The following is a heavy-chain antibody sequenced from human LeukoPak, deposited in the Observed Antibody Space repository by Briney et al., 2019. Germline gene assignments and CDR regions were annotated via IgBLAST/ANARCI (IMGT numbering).Heavy chain of an antibody. J-gene: IGHJ5*02. CDR2: ISWNSGSI. Sequence: PGGSLRLSCAASGLTFDDYAMHWVRQAPGKGLEWVSGISWNSGSIGYADSVKGRFTISRDNAKNSLYLQMNSLRAEDTALYYCAKDSEPEGYCTNGVCYPNWFDPWGQGTLVTVSS. V-gene: IGHV3-9*01. CDR1: GLTFDDYA. D-gene: IGHD2-8*01. CDR3: AKDSEPEGYCTNGVCYPNWFDP.